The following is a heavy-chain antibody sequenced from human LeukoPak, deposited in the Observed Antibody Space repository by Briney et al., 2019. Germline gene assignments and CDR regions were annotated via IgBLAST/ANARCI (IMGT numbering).Heavy chain of an antibody. J-gene: IGHJ3*01. Sequence: GGSLRLSCAASGFTFSSYEMNWVRQAPGKGLEWVAVISMDGSQQYYADSVKGRFTISRDNSKNTLYLQMNSLRSEDTSVYYCAREVYSYALDALDLWGQGTMVTVSS. CDR2: ISMDGSQQ. CDR3: AREVYSYALDALDL. V-gene: IGHV3-30*04. D-gene: IGHD2-2*01. CDR1: GFTFSSYE.